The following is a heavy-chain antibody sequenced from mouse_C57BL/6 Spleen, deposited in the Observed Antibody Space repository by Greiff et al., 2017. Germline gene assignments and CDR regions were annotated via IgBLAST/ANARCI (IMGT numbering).Heavy chain of an antibody. CDR3: ARDGEPLDV. CDR2: ISDGGSYT. V-gene: IGHV5-4*01. J-gene: IGHJ1*03. Sequence: EVQLVESGGGLVKPGGSLKLSCAASGFPFSSYAMSWVRQTPEKRLEWVATISDGGSYTYYPDNVKGRFTISRDNAKNNLYLQMSHLKSEDTAMYYCARDGEPLDVWGTGTTVTVSS. CDR1: GFPFSSYA.